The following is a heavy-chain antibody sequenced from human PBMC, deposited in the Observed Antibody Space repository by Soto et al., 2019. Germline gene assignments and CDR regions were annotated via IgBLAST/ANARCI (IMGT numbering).Heavy chain of an antibody. D-gene: IGHD3-3*01. J-gene: IGHJ4*02. CDR1: GYTFTSYD. CDR3: ARGGLRFLEWLSPGYYFDY. CDR2: MNPNSGNT. V-gene: IGHV1-8*01. Sequence: ASVTVSCQASGYTFTSYDINWVRQATGQGLEWMGWMNPNSGNTGYAQKFQGRVTMTRNTSISTAYMELSSLRSEDTAVYYCARGGLRFLEWLSPGYYFDYWGQGTLVTVS.